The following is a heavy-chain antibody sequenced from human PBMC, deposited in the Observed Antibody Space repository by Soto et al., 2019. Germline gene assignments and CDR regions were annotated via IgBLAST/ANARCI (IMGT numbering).Heavy chain of an antibody. J-gene: IGHJ4*02. D-gene: IGHD3-22*01. Sequence: EVQLVESGGGLVQPGGSLRLSCAASGFTFSSYWMSWVRQAPGKGLEWVANIKQDGSEKYYVESVKGRFTISRDNAKNSLYLQMNSLRAEDTAVYYCARDSSFDDSSGYLDYWGQGTLVTVSS. CDR1: GFTFSSYW. CDR3: ARDSSFDDSSGYLDY. CDR2: IKQDGSEK. V-gene: IGHV3-7*01.